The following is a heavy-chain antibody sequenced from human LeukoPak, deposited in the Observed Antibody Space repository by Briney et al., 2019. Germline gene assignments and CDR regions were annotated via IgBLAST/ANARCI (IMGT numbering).Heavy chain of an antibody. CDR2: INPNSGGT. V-gene: IGHV1-2*02. J-gene: IGHJ6*03. D-gene: IGHD1-1*01. CDR1: GYTFTGYY. CDR3: ARGNDGWPYYYYYYMDV. Sequence: GASVKVSCKASGYTFTGYYMHWVRQAPGQGLEWMGWINPNSGGTNYAQKFQGRVTMTRDTSISTAYMELSSLRSDDTAVYYCARGNDGWPYYYYYYMDVWGKGTTVTVSS.